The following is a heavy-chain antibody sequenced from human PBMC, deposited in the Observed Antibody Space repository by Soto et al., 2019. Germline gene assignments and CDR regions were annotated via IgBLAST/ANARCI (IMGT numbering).Heavy chain of an antibody. CDR3: ADIAVAGTDLEAFDI. CDR1: GFTFSSYA. CDR2: ISYDGSNK. D-gene: IGHD6-19*01. V-gene: IGHV3-30-3*01. Sequence: QVQLVESGGGVVQPGRSLRLSCAASGFTFSSYAMHWVRQAPGKGLEWVAVISYDGSNKYYADSVKGRFTISRDNSKNTLYLQMNSLRAEDTAVYYCADIAVAGTDLEAFDIWGQGTMVTVSS. J-gene: IGHJ3*02.